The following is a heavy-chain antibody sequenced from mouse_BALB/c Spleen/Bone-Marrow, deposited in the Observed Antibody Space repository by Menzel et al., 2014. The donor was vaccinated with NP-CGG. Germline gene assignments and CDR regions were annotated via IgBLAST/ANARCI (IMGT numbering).Heavy chain of an antibody. CDR2: IYPGSGNT. CDR1: GYAFTNYW. CDR3: TRRRSLDY. J-gene: IGHJ2*01. V-gene: IGHV1-63*01. Sequence: VKLVESGTELVRPGTSVKISCKASGYAFTNYWLGWVKQRPGHGLEWIGDIYPGSGNTYYNEKFKSKATLTADKSSSTAYMQLSGLTSEDSAVYFCTRRRSLDYWGQGTTLTVSS.